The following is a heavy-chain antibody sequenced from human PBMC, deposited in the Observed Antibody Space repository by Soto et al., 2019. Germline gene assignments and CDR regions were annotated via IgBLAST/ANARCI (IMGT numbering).Heavy chain of an antibody. V-gene: IGHV3-23*01. Sequence: EVQLLESGGGLVQPGGSLRLSCVGSGFTFRSHALTWVRQSPGKGLEWVAGISGTGGTTYYGDSMRGRFTISRDHSKETLNLQMDSLRPEDTAIYFCARAPMERYFDWYFDHWGQGSLVIVTS. CDR1: GFTFRSHA. CDR2: ISGTGGTT. CDR3: ARAPMERYFDWYFDH. J-gene: IGHJ4*02. D-gene: IGHD3-9*01.